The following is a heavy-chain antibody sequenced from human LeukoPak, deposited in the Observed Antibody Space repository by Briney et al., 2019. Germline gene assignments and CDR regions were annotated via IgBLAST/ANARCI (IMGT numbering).Heavy chain of an antibody. J-gene: IGHJ6*03. CDR3: ASSNYRLYMDV. CDR1: GGSISSYY. V-gene: IGHV4-59*05. D-gene: IGHD1-7*01. Sequence: SETLSLTCTVSGGSISSYYWSWIRQPPGKGLEWIGSIYYSGSTYYNPSLKSRVTISVDTSKNQFSLKLSSVTAADTAVYYCASSNYRLYMDVWGKGTTVTVSS. CDR2: IYYSGST.